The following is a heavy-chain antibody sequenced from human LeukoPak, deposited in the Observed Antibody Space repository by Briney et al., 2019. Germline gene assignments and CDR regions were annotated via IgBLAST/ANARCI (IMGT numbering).Heavy chain of an antibody. D-gene: IGHD6-6*01. Sequence: PGGSLRLSCAASGFTFTTYAMTWVRQAPGKGLEWVSSIGGSGGNTYYADSVKGRFTISRDNSKNTLYLQMNSLRAEDTAVYYCARDKVYYFDYWGQGTLVTVSS. CDR3: ARDKVYYFDY. V-gene: IGHV3-23*01. CDR1: GFTFTTYA. CDR2: IGGSGGNT. J-gene: IGHJ4*02.